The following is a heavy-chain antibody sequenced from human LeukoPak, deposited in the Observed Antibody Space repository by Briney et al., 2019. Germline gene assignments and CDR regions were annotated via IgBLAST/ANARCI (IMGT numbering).Heavy chain of an antibody. CDR2: IRSKANSYAT. CDR3: GRVVLYYDFWSAYFHD. D-gene: IGHD3-3*01. CDR1: GFTFRGSA. Sequence: GGSLRLSCAASGFTFRGSAMHWVRQASGKGLEWVGRIRSKANSYATAYAASVKGRFTISRDDSKNTAYLQMNSLKTEDTAVYYCGRVVLYYDFWSAYFHDWGQGTLVTVSS. V-gene: IGHV3-73*01. J-gene: IGHJ4*02.